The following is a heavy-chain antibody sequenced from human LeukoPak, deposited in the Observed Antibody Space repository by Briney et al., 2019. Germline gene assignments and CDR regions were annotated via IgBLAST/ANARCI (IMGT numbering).Heavy chain of an antibody. CDR1: GGSISSSSYY. J-gene: IGHJ5*02. V-gene: IGHV4-39*07. CDR3: ARDPRAYNWNDGLDP. D-gene: IGHD1-1*01. CDR2: IYYSGST. Sequence: SETLSLTCTVSGGSISSSSYYWGWIRQPPGKGLEWIGSIYYSGSTYYNPSLKSRVTMSVDTSKNQFSLKLSSVTAADTAVYYCARDPRAYNWNDGLDPWGQGTLVTVSS.